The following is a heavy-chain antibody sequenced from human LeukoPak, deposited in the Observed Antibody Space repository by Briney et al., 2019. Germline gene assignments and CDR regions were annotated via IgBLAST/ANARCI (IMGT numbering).Heavy chain of an antibody. J-gene: IGHJ4*02. CDR3: ARGRDYYYDSSGYPLDY. CDR1: GGSFSGYY. Sequence: PSETLSLTCAVYGGSFSGYYWSWIRQPPGKGLEWIGEINHSGSTNYNPSLKSRVTISVDTSKNQFSLKLSSVTAADTAVYYCARGRDYYYDSSGYPLDYWGQGTLVTVSS. CDR2: INHSGST. V-gene: IGHV4-34*01. D-gene: IGHD3-22*01.